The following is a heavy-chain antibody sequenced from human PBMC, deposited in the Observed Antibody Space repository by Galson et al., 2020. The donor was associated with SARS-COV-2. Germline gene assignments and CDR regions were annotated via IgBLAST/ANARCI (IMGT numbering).Heavy chain of an antibody. Sequence: GGSLRLSCAASGFTFSSYAMNWVRQAPGKGLEWVSVISGSGGSTYYADSVKGRFTISRDNSKNTLYLQMNSLRAEDTAVYFCAKDSKYYDILTENNWFDPWGQGTLVTVSS. V-gene: IGHV3-23*01. CDR3: AKDSKYYDILTENNWFDP. CDR2: ISGSGGST. CDR1: GFTFSSYA. D-gene: IGHD3-9*01. J-gene: IGHJ5*02.